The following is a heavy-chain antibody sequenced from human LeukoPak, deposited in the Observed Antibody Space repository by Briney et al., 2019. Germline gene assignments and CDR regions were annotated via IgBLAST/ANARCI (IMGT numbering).Heavy chain of an antibody. D-gene: IGHD3-22*01. CDR3: ARAPTFYDSRFYYGMDV. CDR2: MNPNSGNT. J-gene: IGHJ6*02. CDR1: GYTFTSYD. V-gene: IGHV1-8*01. Sequence: ASVKVSCKASGYTFTSYDINWVRQATGQGLEWMGWMNPNSGNTGYAQKFQGRVTMTRNTSISTAYMELSSLRSEDTAVYYCARAPTFYDSRFYYGMDVWGQGTTVTVSS.